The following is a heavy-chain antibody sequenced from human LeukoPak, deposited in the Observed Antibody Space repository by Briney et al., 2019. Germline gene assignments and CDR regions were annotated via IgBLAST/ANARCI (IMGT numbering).Heavy chain of an antibody. V-gene: IGHV3-7*01. CDR3: VQGGHFDF. D-gene: IGHD3-16*01. J-gene: IGHJ4*02. CDR1: GFSFSVFW. Sequence: PGGSLRLSCAASGFSFSVFWMTWGRQAPGKRPEWVANINEGGSSTYYVDSESGRFTTSRDNGKNLLFLEMNSLRGDDTAVYFCVQGGHFDFWGQGAPVTVSS. CDR2: INEGGSST.